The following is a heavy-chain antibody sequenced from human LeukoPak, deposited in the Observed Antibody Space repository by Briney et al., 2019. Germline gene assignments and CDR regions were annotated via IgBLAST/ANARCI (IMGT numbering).Heavy chain of an antibody. J-gene: IGHJ4*02. V-gene: IGHV3-11*04. CDR2: ISSSGSTI. CDR3: ARDYDY. Sequence: LSLTCTVSGGSISSSSYYWGWIRQPPGKGLEWVSYISSSGSTIYYADSVKGRFTISRDNAKNSLYLQMNSLRAEDTAVYYCARDYDYWGQGTLVTVSS. CDR1: GGSISSSSYY.